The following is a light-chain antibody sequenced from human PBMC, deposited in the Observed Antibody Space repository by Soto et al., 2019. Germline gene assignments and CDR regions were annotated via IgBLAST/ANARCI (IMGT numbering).Light chain of an antibody. J-gene: IGKJ1*01. CDR2: DAS. CDR1: QSVSSSY. CDR3: QQYVRSPPSWT. Sequence: ETVVTQSSGTLSLSPGERATLSCRASQSVSSSYLAWYQQKPGQAPRPLIYDASSRATGIPDRFSGSGSGTDFTLTISRLEPEDFAVYYCQQYVRSPPSWTFGQGTKVEIK. V-gene: IGKV3-20*01.